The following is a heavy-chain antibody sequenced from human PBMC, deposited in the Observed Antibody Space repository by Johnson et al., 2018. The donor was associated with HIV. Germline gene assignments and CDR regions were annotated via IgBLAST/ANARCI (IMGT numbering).Heavy chain of an antibody. CDR2: ISYDGSNK. D-gene: IGHD3-3*01. CDR1: GFTFSSYA. CDR3: AKDLGESDKEEWPSDYYDFGRDFTGQVPRAVVGAFDI. V-gene: IGHV3-30*04. Sequence: QVQLVESGGGVVQPGRSLRLSCAASGFTFSSYAMHWVRQAPGKGLEWVAVISYDGSNKYYADSVKGRFTISRDNSKNTLYLQMNSLRAEATAEYYCAKDLGESDKEEWPSDYYDFGRDFTGQVPRAVVGAFDIWGQGTMVTVSS. J-gene: IGHJ3*02.